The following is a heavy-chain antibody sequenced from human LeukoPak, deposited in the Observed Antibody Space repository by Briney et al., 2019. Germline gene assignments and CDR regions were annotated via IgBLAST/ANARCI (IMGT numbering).Heavy chain of an antibody. V-gene: IGHV3-30*04. CDR1: GFAFSDYA. CDR2: ISYDGKND. Sequence: PGGSLRLSCAASGFAFSDYAMHWVRQAPGKGLEWVAVISYDGKNDNYAESVKGRFTISRDNSKNLLYLQMNSLRAEDTAQFYCARDLGYTYDYAGGFEYWGQGTLVTVSS. CDR3: ARDLGYTYDYAGGFEY. D-gene: IGHD5-18*01. J-gene: IGHJ4*02.